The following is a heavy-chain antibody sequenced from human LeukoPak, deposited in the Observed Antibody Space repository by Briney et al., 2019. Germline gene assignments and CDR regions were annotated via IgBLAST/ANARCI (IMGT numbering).Heavy chain of an antibody. Sequence: ASVKVSCKASGYTFTSYYTHWVRQAPGQGLEWMGIINPSGGSTSYAQKFQGRVTMTRDTSTSTVYMELSSLRSEDTAVYYCARDKANLLTGYSSDSWGAIGYWGQGTLVTVSS. J-gene: IGHJ4*02. CDR3: ARDKANLLTGYSSDSWGAIGY. CDR1: GYTFTSYY. V-gene: IGHV1-46*01. CDR2: INPSGGST. D-gene: IGHD6-19*01.